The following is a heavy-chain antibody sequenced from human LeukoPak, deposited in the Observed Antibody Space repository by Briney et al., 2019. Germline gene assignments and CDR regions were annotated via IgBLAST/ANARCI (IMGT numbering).Heavy chain of an antibody. CDR2: ISGSSSYI. CDR3: ARVPRIVGYTSRELGHWYFDL. V-gene: IGHV3-21*01. J-gene: IGHJ2*01. CDR1: GFTFSSYS. D-gene: IGHD6-13*01. Sequence: GGSLRLSCAASGFTFSSYSMNWVRQAPGKGLEWVSSISGSSSYIYYADSVKGRFTISRDNAKNSLYVQMNSLRAEDTAVYYCARVPRIVGYTSRELGHWYFDLWGRGTLVTVSS.